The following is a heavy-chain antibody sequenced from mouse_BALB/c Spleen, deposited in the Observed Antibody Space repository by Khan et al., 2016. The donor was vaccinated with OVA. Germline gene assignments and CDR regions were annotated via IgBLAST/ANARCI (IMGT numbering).Heavy chain of an antibody. D-gene: IGHD2-10*02. CDR1: GYTFSDYW. CDR3: TRAGYGYFALDY. V-gene: IGHV1-9*01. CDR2: IFPGSGST. Sequence: QVQLQQSGAELMTPGASVKISCKATGYTFSDYWIEWVKQRPGHGLAWIGEIFPGSGSTKYNEKFNGKATLTADPSSNTAYMQLSSLTSEDSGVYYCTRAGYGYFALDYWGQGTSVTVSS. J-gene: IGHJ4*01.